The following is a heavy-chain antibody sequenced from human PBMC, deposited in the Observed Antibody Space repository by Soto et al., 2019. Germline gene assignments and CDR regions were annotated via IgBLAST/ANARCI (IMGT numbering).Heavy chain of an antibody. J-gene: IGHJ5*02. D-gene: IGHD6-13*01. V-gene: IGHV1-3*01. CDR1: GYTFTSYG. CDR3: VSRHETATGIDGFNP. Sequence: ASVKVSCKASGYTFTSYGINWVRQAPGQRLEWMGWINAANGDTKYSQKFQGRVTITRDTSTSTAYMELSSLRSEDTAVYYCVSRHETATGIDGFNPWDEEPLV. CDR2: INAANGDT.